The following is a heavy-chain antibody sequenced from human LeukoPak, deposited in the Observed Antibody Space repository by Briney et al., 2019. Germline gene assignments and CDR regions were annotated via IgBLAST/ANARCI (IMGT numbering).Heavy chain of an antibody. Sequence: GESLKISCKGSGYSFTSYWIGWVRQMPGKGLEYMGIIHPGDSDTRYSPSFQGQVTISVDRSSSTAYIQWSRLKASDTAMCYCATHPGGLQSGFDNWGQGTLVTVSS. CDR2: IHPGDSDT. CDR3: ATHPGGLQSGFDN. J-gene: IGHJ4*02. CDR1: GYSFTSYW. D-gene: IGHD5-24*01. V-gene: IGHV5-51*01.